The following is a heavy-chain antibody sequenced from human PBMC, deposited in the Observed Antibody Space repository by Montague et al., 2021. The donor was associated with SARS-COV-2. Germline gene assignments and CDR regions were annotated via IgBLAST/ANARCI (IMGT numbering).Heavy chain of an antibody. J-gene: IGHJ5*01. D-gene: IGHD3-22*01. Sequence: CAISGDSVSSNSAAWNWIRQSPSRGLEWLGRTYYGSKWYNEYAVSVNSRITINPDTSKNQFSLQVNSVTAADTAVYYCARGLDDVSIIVIVLAGACNWFDSWGQGTLVTVSS. V-gene: IGHV6-1*01. CDR1: GDSVSSNSAA. CDR2: TYYGSKWYN. CDR3: ARGLDDVSIIVIVLAGACNWFDS.